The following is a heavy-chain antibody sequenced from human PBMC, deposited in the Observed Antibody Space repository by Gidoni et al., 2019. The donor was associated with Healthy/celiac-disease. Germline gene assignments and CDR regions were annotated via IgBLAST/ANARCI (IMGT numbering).Heavy chain of an antibody. CDR2: INPNSGGT. D-gene: IGHD2-2*01. CDR1: GYTFTGYY. Sequence: QVQLVQSGAEVKKPGASVTVSCKASGYTFTGYYMHWVRQAPGQGLEWMGWINPNSGGTNYAQKFQGRVTMTRDTSISTAYMELSRLGSDDTAVYYCARDWGNIVVVPAADYGEDYWGQGTLVTVSS. CDR3: ARDWGNIVVVPAADYGEDY. J-gene: IGHJ4*02. V-gene: IGHV1-2*02.